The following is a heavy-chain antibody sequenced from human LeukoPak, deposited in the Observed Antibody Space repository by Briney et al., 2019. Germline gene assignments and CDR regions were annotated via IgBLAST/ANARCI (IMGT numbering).Heavy chain of an antibody. CDR2: VYYSGNT. Sequence: SETLSLTCTVSGDSISSYYWSWTRQPPGKGLEWIGFVYYSGNTNYNPSLKSRVTMSVDTSKNQFSLKLSSVTAADTAMYYCARRGRIPDYWGQGTLVTVFS. D-gene: IGHD2-21*01. CDR3: ARRGRIPDY. J-gene: IGHJ4*02. V-gene: IGHV4-59*01. CDR1: GDSISSYY.